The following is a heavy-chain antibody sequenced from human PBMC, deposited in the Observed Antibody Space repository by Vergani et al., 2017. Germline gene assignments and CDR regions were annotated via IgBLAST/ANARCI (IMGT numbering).Heavy chain of an antibody. Sequence: EVQLVESGGVVVQPGGSLRLSCAASGFTFDDYAMHWVRQAPGKGLEWVSLISWDGGSTYYADSVKGRFTISRDNSKNSLYLQMNSLRAEDTALYYCAKDRRCCSGGSCYSYYYGMDVWGQGTTVTVSS. J-gene: IGHJ6*02. D-gene: IGHD2-15*01. CDR3: AKDRRCCSGGSCYSYYYGMDV. V-gene: IGHV3-43D*03. CDR2: ISWDGGST. CDR1: GFTFDDYA.